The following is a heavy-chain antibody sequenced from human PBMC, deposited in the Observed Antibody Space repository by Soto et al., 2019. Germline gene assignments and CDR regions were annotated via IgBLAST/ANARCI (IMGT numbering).Heavy chain of an antibody. CDR3: ATLWFGESPY. J-gene: IGHJ4*02. Sequence: QLQLQESGPGLVKPSETLSITCTVSGGSISSSSYYWGWIRQPPGKGLEWIGSIYYSGSTYYNASLKSPVTISVDPSKNQFSLKLSSVTAADTAVYYCATLWFGESPYWGQGTLVTVSS. D-gene: IGHD3-10*01. CDR1: GGSISSSSYY. V-gene: IGHV4-39*01. CDR2: IYYSGST.